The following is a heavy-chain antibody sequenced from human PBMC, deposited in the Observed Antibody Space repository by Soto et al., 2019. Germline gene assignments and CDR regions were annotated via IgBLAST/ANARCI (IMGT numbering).Heavy chain of an antibody. CDR1: GFTFSSYW. V-gene: IGHV3-74*01. CDR2: INSDGSST. CDR3: ARGVAVIGYGMDV. Sequence: EVQLVESGGGLVQPGGSLRLSCAASGFTFSSYWMHWVRQAPGKGLVWVSRINSDGSSTSYADSVKGRCTISRDNAKNPLYMQMNSLRAEATAVYYCARGVAVIGYGMDVWGQGTTVTVSS. D-gene: IGHD6-19*01. J-gene: IGHJ6*02.